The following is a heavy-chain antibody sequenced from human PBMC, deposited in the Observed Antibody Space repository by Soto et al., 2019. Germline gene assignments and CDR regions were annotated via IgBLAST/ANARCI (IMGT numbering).Heavy chain of an antibody. D-gene: IGHD6-6*01. V-gene: IGHV4-34*01. CDR1: GGSLSGYF. Sequence: SETLSLTCAVYGGSLSGYFWSWVRRPPGKGLEWIGEINHSGSTNYNPSLKSRVTISVDTSKHQFSLRLSSVTAADTAVYYCARDSGEQLVRRGFYYYYMDVWGKGTTVTVSS. CDR2: INHSGST. CDR3: ARDSGEQLVRRGFYYYYMDV. J-gene: IGHJ6*03.